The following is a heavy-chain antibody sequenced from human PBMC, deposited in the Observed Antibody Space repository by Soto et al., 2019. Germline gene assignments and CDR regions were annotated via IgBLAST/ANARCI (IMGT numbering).Heavy chain of an antibody. CDR3: ARHVDHFWSGYYHWFDP. V-gene: IGHV4-59*08. CDR1: GGSISSYY. D-gene: IGHD3-3*02. J-gene: IGHJ5*02. CDR2: IYYCGST. Sequence: QVQLQESGPGLVKPSETLSLTCTVSGGSISSYYWSWIRQPPGKGLEWIGYIYYCGSTNYNPSLKSRVTISVDTSKNQCSLKLSSVTAADTAVYYCARHVDHFWSGYYHWFDPWGQGTLITVSS.